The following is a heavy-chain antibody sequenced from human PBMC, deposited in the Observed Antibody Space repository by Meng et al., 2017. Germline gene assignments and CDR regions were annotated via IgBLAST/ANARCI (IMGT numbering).Heavy chain of an antibody. Sequence: QVELQQWGAGLLKPSETLSLTCAVYGGSFSGYYWSWIRQPPGKGLEWIGEINHSGSTNYNPSLKSRVTISVDTSKNQFSLKLSSVTAAGTAVYYCARGSAARPPYYFDYWGQGTLVTVSS. J-gene: IGHJ4*02. CDR2: INHSGST. V-gene: IGHV4-34*01. CDR3: ARGSAARPPYYFDY. CDR1: GGSFSGYY. D-gene: IGHD6-6*01.